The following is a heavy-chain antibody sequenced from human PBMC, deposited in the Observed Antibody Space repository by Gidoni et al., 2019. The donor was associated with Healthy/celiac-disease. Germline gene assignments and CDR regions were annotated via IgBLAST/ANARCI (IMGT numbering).Heavy chain of an antibody. Sequence: QVQLVQSAAEVKKPGSSVTVSCHASGGTFSSYAISWVRQAPGQGLEWMGGIIPIFGTANYAQKFQGRVTITADKYTSTAYLELSSLRSEDTAVYYCARAPAARVPRYGMDVWGQGTTVTVSS. CDR2: IIPIFGTA. D-gene: IGHD2-2*01. V-gene: IGHV1-69*06. CDR1: GGTFSSYA. CDR3: ARAPAARVPRYGMDV. J-gene: IGHJ6*02.